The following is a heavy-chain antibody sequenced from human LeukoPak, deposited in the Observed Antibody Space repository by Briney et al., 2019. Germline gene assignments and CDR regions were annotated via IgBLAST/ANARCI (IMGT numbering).Heavy chain of an antibody. V-gene: IGHV3-48*03. Sequence: GGSLRLSCAASGFTFSSYEANWVRQAPGKGLEWISYITSTSFTIYYADSVKGRFTISRDNAKNALCLQMDSLTVEDTALYYCAASLGPRDYWGQGIPVTVSS. CDR1: GFTFSSYE. J-gene: IGHJ4*02. D-gene: IGHD7-27*01. CDR3: AASLGPRDY. CDR2: ITSTSFTI.